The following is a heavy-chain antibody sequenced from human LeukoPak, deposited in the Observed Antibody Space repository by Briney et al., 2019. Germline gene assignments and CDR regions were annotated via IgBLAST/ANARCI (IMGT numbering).Heavy chain of an antibody. CDR3: ARLHYDFWSGYYGWFDP. D-gene: IGHD3-3*01. V-gene: IGHV4-59*08. J-gene: IGHJ5*02. Sequence: SETLSLTCTVSGGSISSYYWSWIRQPPGKGLEWIGYIYYSGSTNYNPTLKSRVTISVDTSNNQFSLELSSVTAADTAVYYCARLHYDFWSGYYGWFDPWGQGTLVTVSS. CDR1: GGSISSYY. CDR2: IYYSGST.